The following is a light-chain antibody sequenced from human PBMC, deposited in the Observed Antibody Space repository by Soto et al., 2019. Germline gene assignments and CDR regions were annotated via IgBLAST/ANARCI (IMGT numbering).Light chain of an antibody. CDR1: SSDVVGYKY. Sequence: QSALTQPASVSGSPGQSITISCTGTSSDVVGYKYVSWYQQNPGKAPKLMIYEVSNRPSGVSNRFSGSKSGNTASLTISGLQVEDDDDYYCSSYTGSSTYVFETGTKLPVL. V-gene: IGLV2-14*01. J-gene: IGLJ1*01. CDR3: SSYTGSSTYV. CDR2: EVS.